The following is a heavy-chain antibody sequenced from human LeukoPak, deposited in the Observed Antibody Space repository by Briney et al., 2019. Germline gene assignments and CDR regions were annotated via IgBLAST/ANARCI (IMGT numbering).Heavy chain of an antibody. J-gene: IGHJ3*02. D-gene: IGHD3-22*01. Sequence: SETLSLTCTVSGGSISSSSYYWDWIRQPPGKGLEWIGSIYYSGSTYYNPSLKSRVTISVDTSKNQFSLKLSSVIAADTAVYYCARPQSNYYDSTPHDAFDIWGQGTMVTVSS. CDR1: GGSISSSSYY. CDR3: ARPQSNYYDSTPHDAFDI. CDR2: IYYSGST. V-gene: IGHV4-39*01.